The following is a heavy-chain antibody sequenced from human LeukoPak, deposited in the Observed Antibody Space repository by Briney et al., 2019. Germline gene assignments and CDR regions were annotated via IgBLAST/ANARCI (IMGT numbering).Heavy chain of an antibody. V-gene: IGHV3-30*02. CDR2: IRYDGSNK. CDR1: GFTFSSYG. D-gene: IGHD1-26*01. CDR3: AKGYFVVGATFFDY. Sequence: GGSLRLSCAASGFTFSSYGMHWVRQAPGKELEWVAFIRYDGSNKYYADSVKGRFTISRDNSKNTLYLQMNSLRAEDTAVYYCAKGYFVVGATFFDYWGQGTLVTVSS. J-gene: IGHJ4*02.